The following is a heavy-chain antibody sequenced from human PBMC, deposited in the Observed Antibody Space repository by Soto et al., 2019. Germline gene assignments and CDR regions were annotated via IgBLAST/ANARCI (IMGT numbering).Heavy chain of an antibody. D-gene: IGHD2-21*01. Sequence: EVELLESGGGIVQPGGSLRVSCVASGFTFRNFVMSWVSQAPGKGLEWVSAIRGTGGETFYADSVKGRFTISRDNSKNTLYLQMNSLRDEDTALYFCAQDRGWGVVSPSHDYWGQGTLVTVSS. CDR1: GFTFRNFV. CDR3: AQDRGWGVVSPSHDY. J-gene: IGHJ4*02. CDR2: IRGTGGET. V-gene: IGHV3-23*01.